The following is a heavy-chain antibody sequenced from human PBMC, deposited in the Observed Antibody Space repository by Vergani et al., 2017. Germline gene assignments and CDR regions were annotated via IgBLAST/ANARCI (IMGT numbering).Heavy chain of an antibody. CDR3: ARDFLRTEYGMDV. D-gene: IGHD2/OR15-2a*01. V-gene: IGHV1-69*09. Sequence: QVQLVQSGAEVKKPGASVKVSCKASGGTFSSYTISWVRQAPGQGLEWMGRIIPILGIANYAQKFQGRVTITADKYTSTAYMELSSLRSEDTAVYYCARDFLRTEYGMDVWGQGTTVTVSS. CDR1: GGTFSSYT. CDR2: IIPILGIA. J-gene: IGHJ6*02.